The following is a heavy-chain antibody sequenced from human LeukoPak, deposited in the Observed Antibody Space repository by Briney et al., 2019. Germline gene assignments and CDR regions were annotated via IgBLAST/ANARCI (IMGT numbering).Heavy chain of an antibody. V-gene: IGHV4-59*01. CDR2: IYYSGST. CDR3: ARLRYDDFWSGYYDYYYGMDV. D-gene: IGHD3-3*01. Sequence: SETLSLTCTVSGGSISSYYWSWIRQPPGKGLGWVGYIYYSGSTNYNPSLKSRVTISVDTSKNQFSLKLSSVTAADTAVYYCARLRYDDFWSGYYDYYYGMDVWGQGTTVTVSS. CDR1: GGSISSYY. J-gene: IGHJ6*02.